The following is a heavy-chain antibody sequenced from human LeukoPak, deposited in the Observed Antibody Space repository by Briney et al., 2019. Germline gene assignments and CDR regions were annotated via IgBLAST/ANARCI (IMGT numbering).Heavy chain of an antibody. CDR2: IKQDGSEK. Sequence: GGSLRLSCAASGFTFSSYWMTWVRQAPGKGLEWVANIKQDGSEKYYVDSVKGRFTISRDNAKNSLYLQLNSLRAEDTAVYYCARDSSGYGFHDAFDIWGQGTMVTVSS. V-gene: IGHV3-7*01. D-gene: IGHD3-22*01. CDR1: GFTFSSYW. CDR3: ARDSSGYGFHDAFDI. J-gene: IGHJ3*02.